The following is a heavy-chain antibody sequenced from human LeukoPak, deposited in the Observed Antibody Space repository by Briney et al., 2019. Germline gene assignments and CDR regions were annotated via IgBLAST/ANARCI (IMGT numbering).Heavy chain of an antibody. J-gene: IGHJ5*02. V-gene: IGHV1-2*02. Sequence: RASLKLSCKASGYTFTGYYMHWVRQAPGQGLEWMGWINPNSGGTNYAQKFQGRVTMTRDTSISTAYMELSRLRSDDTAVYYCARVLGGFGELWWFDPWGQGTLVTVSS. CDR2: INPNSGGT. CDR3: ARVLGGFGELWWFDP. D-gene: IGHD3-10*01. CDR1: GYTFTGYY.